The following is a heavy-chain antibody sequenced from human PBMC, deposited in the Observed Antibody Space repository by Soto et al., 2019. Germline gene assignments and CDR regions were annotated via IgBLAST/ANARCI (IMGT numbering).Heavy chain of an antibody. J-gene: IGHJ6*02. D-gene: IGHD3-3*01. V-gene: IGHV3-30*03. CDR2: ISYDGSNK. CDR3: ASTGITIFGVVINYYYGMDL. CDR1: GFTFSSYG. Sequence: GGSLRLSCAASGFTFSSYGMHWVRQAPGKGLEWVAVISYDGSNKYYADSVKGRFTISRDNSKNTLYLQMNSLRAEDTAVYYCASTGITIFGVVINYYYGMDLWGQGTKVPVSS.